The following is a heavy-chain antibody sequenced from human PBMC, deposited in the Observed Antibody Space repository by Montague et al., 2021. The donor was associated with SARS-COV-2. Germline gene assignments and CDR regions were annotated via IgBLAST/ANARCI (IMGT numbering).Heavy chain of an antibody. J-gene: IGHJ4*02. CDR2: VYWDGDK. CDR3: EHRQYDFLTGQGGADY. CDR1: GFSLSNSGVG. D-gene: IGHD3/OR15-3a*01. V-gene: IGHV2-5*02. Sequence: PALVKPTQTLTLTCTFSGFSLSNSGVGVGWIRQPPGKALEWLALVYWDGDKRYSPSLKSRLSITTDTSKNQVVLAMTNVDPVDTATYFCEHRQYDFLTGQGGADYWGQGVPVTVSS.